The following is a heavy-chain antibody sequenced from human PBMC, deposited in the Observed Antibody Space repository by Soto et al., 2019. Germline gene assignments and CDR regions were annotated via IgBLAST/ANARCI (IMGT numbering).Heavy chain of an antibody. CDR1: GSTVSSNY. Sequence: GGSLRLSCAASGSTVSSNYMSWVRQAPGKGLEWVSIIYSGDTTYYADSVKGRFTISRDNSKNTLYLQMNSLRAGDTAVYYCARGGVGPRTLDYWGQGTLVTVSS. CDR2: IYSGDTT. CDR3: ARGGVGPRTLDY. D-gene: IGHD1-26*01. V-gene: IGHV3-53*01. J-gene: IGHJ4*02.